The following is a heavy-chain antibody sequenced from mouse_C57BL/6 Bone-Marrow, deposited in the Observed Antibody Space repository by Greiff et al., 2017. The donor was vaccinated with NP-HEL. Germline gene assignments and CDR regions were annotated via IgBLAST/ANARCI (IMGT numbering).Heavy chain of an antibody. Sequence: VQLQQSGAELARPGASVKLSCKASGYTFTSYGISWVKQRTGQGLEWIGEIYPRSGNTYYNEKFKGKATLTADKSSSTAYMELRSLTSEDSAVYFCARPLYYGYGDWYFDVWGTGTTVTVSS. CDR1: GYTFTSYG. D-gene: IGHD2-2*01. CDR3: ARPLYYGYGDWYFDV. J-gene: IGHJ1*03. CDR2: IYPRSGNT. V-gene: IGHV1-81*01.